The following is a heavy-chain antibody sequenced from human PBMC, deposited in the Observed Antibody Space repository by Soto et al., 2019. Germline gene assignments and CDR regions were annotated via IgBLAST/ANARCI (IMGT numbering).Heavy chain of an antibody. CDR2: INAGNGNT. V-gene: IGHV1-3*01. D-gene: IGHD6-19*01. Sequence: QVQLVQSGAEVRKPGASVKVSCKASGYTFTDYTIHWVRQAPGQRLEWMGWINAGNGNTKYSQKFQGRVTITRDTSASTAYMELSSLRSEDTAVYYCARGMTVAVYYGGQGPLLTVSS. CDR1: GYTFTDYT. CDR3: ARGMTVAVYY. J-gene: IGHJ4*02.